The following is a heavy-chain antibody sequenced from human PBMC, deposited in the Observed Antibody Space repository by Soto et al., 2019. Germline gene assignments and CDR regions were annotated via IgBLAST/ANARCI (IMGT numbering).Heavy chain of an antibody. D-gene: IGHD2-2*01. Sequence: GSLRLSCVASGFTLSSYWMHWVRQAPGKGLVWVSSINADGGTTYYADSVKGRFTISRDNSKNTLFLQMNSLRAEDTAVYYCARDQGAVVVPAAMQGYGMDVWGQGTTVTVSS. J-gene: IGHJ6*02. CDR1: GFTLSSYW. CDR2: INADGGTT. V-gene: IGHV3-74*01. CDR3: ARDQGAVVVPAAMQGYGMDV.